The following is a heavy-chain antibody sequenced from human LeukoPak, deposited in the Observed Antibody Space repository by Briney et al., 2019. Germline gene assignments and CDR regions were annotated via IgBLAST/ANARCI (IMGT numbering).Heavy chain of an antibody. CDR2: ISGSGGST. J-gene: IGHJ4*02. CDR3: AKKQGYSYQYYFDY. D-gene: IGHD5-18*01. V-gene: IGHV3-23*01. Sequence: QPGGSLQLSCAASGFTFSSYAMSWVRQAPGKGLEWVSAISGSGGSTYYADSVKGRFTISRDNSKNTLYLQMNSLRAEDTAVYYCAKKQGYSYQYYFDYWGQGTLVTVSS. CDR1: GFTFSSYA.